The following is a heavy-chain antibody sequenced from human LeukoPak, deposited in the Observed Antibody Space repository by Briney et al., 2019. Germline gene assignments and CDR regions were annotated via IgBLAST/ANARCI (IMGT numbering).Heavy chain of an antibody. V-gene: IGHV1-8*01. CDR2: MNPNSGNT. D-gene: IGHD5-18*01. CDR3: ARRTYGYYYYYYYMDV. Sequence: ASVKVSCKASGYTFTSYDINWVRQATGRGLEWMGWMNPNSGNTGYAQKFQGRVTMTRNTSISTAYMELSSLRSEDTAVYYCARRTYGYYYYYYYMDVWGKGTTVTISS. CDR1: GYTFTSYD. J-gene: IGHJ6*03.